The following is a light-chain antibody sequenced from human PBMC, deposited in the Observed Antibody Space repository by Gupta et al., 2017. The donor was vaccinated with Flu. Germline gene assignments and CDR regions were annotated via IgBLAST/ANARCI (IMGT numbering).Light chain of an antibody. Sequence: QSVLTQPPSVSGAPGQRVTISCTGSSSNIGARYDVHWYQQLPGAAPKLLIYGNTNRPSGVPDRFSGSKSGTSASLAITGLQAEDEADYYCQSYDNNLSAHVVFGGGTKLTVL. CDR2: GNT. CDR1: SSNIGARYD. V-gene: IGLV1-40*01. CDR3: QSYDNNLSAHVV. J-gene: IGLJ2*01.